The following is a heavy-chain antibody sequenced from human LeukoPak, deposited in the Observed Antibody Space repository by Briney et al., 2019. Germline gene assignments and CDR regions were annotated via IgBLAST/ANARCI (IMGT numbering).Heavy chain of an antibody. CDR2: INSDGSST. CDR1: GFTFSSYW. D-gene: IGHD1-26*01. J-gene: IGHJ6*02. V-gene: IGHV3-74*01. Sequence: GGSLRLSCAASGFTFSSYWMHWVRQAPGKGLVWVSRINSDGSSTSYADSVKGRFTISRDNAKNTLYLQMNSLRAEDTAVYYCARAQWELGIMDYYYGMDVWGQGPTVTVSS. CDR3: ARAQWELGIMDYYYGMDV.